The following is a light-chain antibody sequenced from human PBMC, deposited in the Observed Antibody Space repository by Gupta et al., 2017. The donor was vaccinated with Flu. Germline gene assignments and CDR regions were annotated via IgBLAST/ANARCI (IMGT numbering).Light chain of an antibody. Sequence: DIQMTQSPSSLSASVGDRVTITCRASQTIGPWLAWFQQKAGKAPKSLIYAASTWQSGVPSRFSGSGYGKDFTLTISSRQQEDFAAYYCQRHTDNPPYTFGQGTKVEIK. V-gene: IGKV1D-16*01. CDR3: QRHTDNPPYT. J-gene: IGKJ2*01. CDR2: AAS. CDR1: QTIGPW.